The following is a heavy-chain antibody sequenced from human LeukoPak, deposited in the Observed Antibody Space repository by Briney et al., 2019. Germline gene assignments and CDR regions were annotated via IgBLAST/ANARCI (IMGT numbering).Heavy chain of an antibody. V-gene: IGHV4-59*01. Sequence: NPSETLSLTCTVSGGSISSYYWSWIRQPPGKGLEWIGYIYYSGSTNYNPSLKSRVTISVDTSKNQFSLKLSSVTAADTAVYYCARVGIAAAGTSGNWFDPWGQGTLVTVSS. CDR1: GGSISSYY. CDR3: ARVGIAAAGTSGNWFDP. CDR2: IYYSGST. J-gene: IGHJ5*02. D-gene: IGHD6-13*01.